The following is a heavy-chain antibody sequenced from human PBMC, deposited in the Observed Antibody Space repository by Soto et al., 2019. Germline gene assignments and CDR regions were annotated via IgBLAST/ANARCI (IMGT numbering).Heavy chain of an antibody. V-gene: IGHV1-3*01. CDR1: GYTFTSYA. CDR2: INAGNGIT. J-gene: IGHJ4*02. Sequence: QVQLVQSGAEVKKPGASVKVSCKASGYTFTSYAMHWVRQAPGQRLEWMGWINAGNGITKYSQKFQGRVTITRDTSASTAYMELSSLRSEDTAVYYCARASGWSFLRGFDYWGQGTLVTVSS. D-gene: IGHD6-19*01. CDR3: ARASGWSFLRGFDY.